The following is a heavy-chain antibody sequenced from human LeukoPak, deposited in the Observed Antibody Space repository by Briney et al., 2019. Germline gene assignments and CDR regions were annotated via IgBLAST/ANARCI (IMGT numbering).Heavy chain of an antibody. CDR1: GGSISSYY. CDR2: IYYSGST. V-gene: IGHV4-59*01. Sequence: SETLSLTCTVSGGSISSYYWSWTRQPPGKGLEWIGYIYYSGSTNYNPSLKSRVTISVDTSKNQFSLKLSSVTAADTAVYYCARVVGGSTYYFDYWGQGTLVTVSS. CDR3: ARVVGGSTYYFDY. D-gene: IGHD3-10*01. J-gene: IGHJ4*02.